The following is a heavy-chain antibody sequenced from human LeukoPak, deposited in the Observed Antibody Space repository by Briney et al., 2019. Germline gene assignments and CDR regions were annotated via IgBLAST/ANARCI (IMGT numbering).Heavy chain of an antibody. J-gene: IGHJ4*02. CDR1: GFTFSSHS. CDR2: ISSSSSYI. CDR3: ARADY. Sequence: PGGSLRLSCAASGFTFSSHSMNWVRQAPGKGLEWVSSISSSSSYIYHADSVKGRFTISRDNAKNSLYLQMNSLRAEDTAVYYCARADYWGQGTLVTVSS. V-gene: IGHV3-21*01.